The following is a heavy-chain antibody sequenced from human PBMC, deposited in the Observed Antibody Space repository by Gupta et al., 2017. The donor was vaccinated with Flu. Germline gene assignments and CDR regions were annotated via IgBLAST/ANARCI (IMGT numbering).Heavy chain of an antibody. V-gene: IGHV3-23*01. CDR3: APDCSTANCYRLDN. Sequence: SYAMSWVRQAPGKGLECVSAITGSGATTYYADSVKGRFTISRDNSKNTLYLQMNSMRAEDTAVYYCAPDCSTANCYRLDNWGQGTLVTVYS. CDR2: ITGSGATT. D-gene: IGHD2-2*01. J-gene: IGHJ4*02. CDR1: SYA.